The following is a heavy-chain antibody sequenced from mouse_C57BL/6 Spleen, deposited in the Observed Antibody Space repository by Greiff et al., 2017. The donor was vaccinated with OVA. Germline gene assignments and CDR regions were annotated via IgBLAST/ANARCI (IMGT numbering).Heavy chain of an antibody. V-gene: IGHV3-6*01. Sequence: EVQLQQSGPGLVKPSQSLSLTCSVTGYSITSGYYWNWIRQFPGNKLEWMGYISYDGSNNYNPSLKNRISITPDTSKNQFFLKLNSVTTEDTATYDCARDDGYYGFAYWGQGTLVTVSA. CDR3: ARDDGYYGFAY. CDR1: GYSITSGYY. D-gene: IGHD2-3*01. J-gene: IGHJ3*01. CDR2: ISYDGSN.